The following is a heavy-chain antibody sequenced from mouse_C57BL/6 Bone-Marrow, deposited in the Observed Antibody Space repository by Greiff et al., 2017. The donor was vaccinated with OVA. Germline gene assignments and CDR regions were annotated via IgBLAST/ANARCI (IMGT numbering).Heavy chain of an antibody. D-gene: IGHD2-1*01. CDR2: ISSGGSYT. V-gene: IGHV5-6*01. CDR1: GFTFSSYG. CDR3: ARETTGYYFDV. Sequence: EVKLMESGGDLVKPGGSLKLSCAASGFTFSSYGMSWVRQTPDKRLEWVATISSGGSYTYYPDSVKGRFTISRDNAKNTLYLQMSSLKSEDTAMYYCARETTGYYFDVWGQGTTLTVSS. J-gene: IGHJ2*01.